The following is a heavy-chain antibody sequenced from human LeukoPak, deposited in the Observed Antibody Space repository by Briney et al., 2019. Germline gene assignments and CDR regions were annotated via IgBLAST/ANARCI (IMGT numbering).Heavy chain of an antibody. D-gene: IGHD3-3*01. CDR2: VAHKGPTVYSPTLNR. CDR3: VRQGTNSGYYLLDY. CDR1: GAYLSDYY. J-gene: IGHJ4*02. Sequence: PSETLSLTCAVYGAYLSDYYRSWIRQSPGKGLQWIGEVAHKGPTVYSPTLNRKYNPSLESRVTMSVDPSKNQFSLKLTSVTVADTATYYCVRQGTNSGYYLLDYWGPGHLVTVSS. V-gene: IGHV4-34*01.